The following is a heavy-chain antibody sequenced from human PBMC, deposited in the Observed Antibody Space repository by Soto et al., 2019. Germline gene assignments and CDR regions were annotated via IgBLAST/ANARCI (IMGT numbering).Heavy chain of an antibody. V-gene: IGHV4-31*03. D-gene: IGHD5-18*01. CDR3: ARSRGDTAMVRVYYGMDV. CDR1: GGSISSGGYY. J-gene: IGHJ6*02. CDR2: IYYSGST. Sequence: PSETLSLTCTVSGGSISSGGYYWSWIRQHPGKGLEWIGYIYYSGSTYYNPSLKSRVTISVDTSKNQFSLKLSSVTAADTAVYYCARSRGDTAMVRVYYGMDVWGQGTTVTGSS.